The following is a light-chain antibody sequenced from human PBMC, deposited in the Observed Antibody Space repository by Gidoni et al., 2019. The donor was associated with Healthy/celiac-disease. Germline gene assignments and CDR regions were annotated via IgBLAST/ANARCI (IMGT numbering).Light chain of an antibody. J-gene: IGKJ1*01. CDR2: GAS. V-gene: IGKV3-20*01. CDR1: QSVSSSY. CDR3: QQYGSSPRT. Sequence: EIVLTQSPGTLSLSPWERATLSCSASQSVSSSYLAWYQQKPGQAPRLLIYGASSRATGIPDRGSGSGSGTDFTLTISRLEPEDFAVYYCQQYGSSPRTFGQGTKVEIK.